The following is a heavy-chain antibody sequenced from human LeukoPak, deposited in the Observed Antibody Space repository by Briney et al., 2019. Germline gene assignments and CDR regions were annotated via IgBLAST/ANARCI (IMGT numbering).Heavy chain of an antibody. CDR1: GYSVSSGYY. CDR3: ARGDFYGPGFVDY. J-gene: IGHJ4*02. V-gene: IGHV4-38-2*02. D-gene: IGHD3-10*01. Sequence: SETLSLTCTVSGYSVSSGYYWGWIRQSPGKGLEWIGSIYHSGSTYYSPSLRSRITISVDTSKNQFSLELRSVTAADTAVYYCARGDFYGPGFVDYWGQGTKVTVSS. CDR2: IYHSGST.